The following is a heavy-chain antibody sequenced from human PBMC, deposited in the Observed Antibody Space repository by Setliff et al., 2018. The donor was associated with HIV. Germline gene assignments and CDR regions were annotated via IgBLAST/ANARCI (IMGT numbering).Heavy chain of an antibody. D-gene: IGHD6-13*01. CDR3: ARPYSRWYARGRDPLYGMDV. Sequence: ASVKVSCKASGYTFTNYAIQWVRQAPGQGLEWMGWINAGNGSTKYSQKFQGRVTITRDTFASTAYMELSSLRSEDTAVYYCARPYSRWYARGRDPLYGMDVWGQGTTVTVSS. V-gene: IGHV1-3*01. CDR2: INAGNGST. CDR1: GYTFTNYA. J-gene: IGHJ6*02.